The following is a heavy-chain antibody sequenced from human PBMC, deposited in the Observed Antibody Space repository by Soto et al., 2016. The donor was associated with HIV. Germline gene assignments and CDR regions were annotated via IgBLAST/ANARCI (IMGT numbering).Heavy chain of an antibody. Sequence: QVQLLESGGGLVKPGGSLRLSCAVSGFSVSDYHINWIRQTPGRGLEWLSSISRGTSQIYTDYSDSVRGRFTISRDNARNSLYLQMSSLRVEDTAVYYCARDIYYFGHWGPGTTVTVSS. CDR1: GFSVSDYH. V-gene: IGHV3-11*05. CDR3: ARDIYYFGH. CDR2: ISRGTSQIYT. J-gene: IGHJ6*02. D-gene: IGHD3-10*01.